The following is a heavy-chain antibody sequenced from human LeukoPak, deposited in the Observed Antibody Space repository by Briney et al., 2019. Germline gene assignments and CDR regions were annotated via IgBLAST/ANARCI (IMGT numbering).Heavy chain of an antibody. V-gene: IGHV3-23*01. CDR1: GFTFSSYA. CDR3: AKDRIGYSSGWCGGLFDY. Sequence: GGSLRLSCAASGFTFSSYAMSWVRQAPGKGLEWVSAISGSGGSTYYADSVKGRFTISRDNSKNTLYLQMNSLRAEDTAVYYCAKDRIGYSSGWCGGLFDYWGQGTLVTVSS. J-gene: IGHJ4*02. CDR2: ISGSGGST. D-gene: IGHD6-19*01.